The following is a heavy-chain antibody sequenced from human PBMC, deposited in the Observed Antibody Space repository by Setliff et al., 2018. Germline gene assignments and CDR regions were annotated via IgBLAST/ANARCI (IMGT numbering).Heavy chain of an antibody. CDR3: ARDNVILDDSRGIFYPWFDP. Sequence: GGSLRLSCAASGFSISGRWMSWVRQAPGKGLEWVANIKEDGSEQYYVHSVRGRFTVSRDNARNLVFLEMNSLRGEDTAVYYCARDNVILDDSRGIFYPWFDPWGQGTRVTVS. J-gene: IGHJ5*02. CDR1: GFSISGRW. CDR2: IKEDGSEQ. D-gene: IGHD4-4*01. V-gene: IGHV3-7*03.